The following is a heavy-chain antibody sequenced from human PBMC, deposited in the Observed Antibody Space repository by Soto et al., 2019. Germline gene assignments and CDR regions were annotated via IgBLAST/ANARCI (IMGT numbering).Heavy chain of an antibody. CDR2: INAGNGNT. Sequence: QVQLVQSGAEVKKPGASVKVSCKASGYTFTTYTMHWVRQAPGQRLEWMGWINAGNGNTKYSQKFQGRVTITRDTSASTAYMDLSSLRSEDTAVYYCARGASMVRGVILDAFDIWGQGTMVTVSS. CDR3: ARGASMVRGVILDAFDI. J-gene: IGHJ3*02. D-gene: IGHD3-10*01. V-gene: IGHV1-3*01. CDR1: GYTFTTYT.